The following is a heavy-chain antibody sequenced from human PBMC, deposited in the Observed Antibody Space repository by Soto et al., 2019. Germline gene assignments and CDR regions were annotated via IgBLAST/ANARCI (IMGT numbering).Heavy chain of an antibody. V-gene: IGHV4-39*01. J-gene: IGHJ5*02. Sequence: SETLSLTCTVSGGSISSSSYYWGWIRQPPGKGLEWIGSIYYSGSTYYNPSLKSRGTISVDTSKNQFSLKLSSVTAADTAVYYCARQVEGMVRLNWFDPWGQGTLVTVSS. CDR3: ARQVEGMVRLNWFDP. CDR2: IYYSGST. CDR1: GGSISSSSYY. D-gene: IGHD3-10*01.